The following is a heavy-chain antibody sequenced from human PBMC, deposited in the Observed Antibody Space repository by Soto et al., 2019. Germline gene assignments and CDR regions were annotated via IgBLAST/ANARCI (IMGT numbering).Heavy chain of an antibody. CDR1: EFTFSSYS. D-gene: IGHD6-6*01. V-gene: IGHV3-48*02. CDR2: ISSGSATI. CDR3: ARDSASYSSSSGSYWYFDL. J-gene: IGHJ2*01. Sequence: PGGSLRLSCAASEFTFSSYSMNLVRQAPGKGLEWVSYISSGSATIYYADSVKGRFTISRDNARNTLYLEMNSLRDGDTAVYYCARDSASYSSSSGSYWYFDLWGRGTLVTVSS.